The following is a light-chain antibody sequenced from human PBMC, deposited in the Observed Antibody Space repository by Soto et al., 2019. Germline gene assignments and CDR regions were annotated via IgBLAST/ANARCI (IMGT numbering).Light chain of an antibody. CDR2: EVS. CDR3: SSYAGSNNLV. V-gene: IGLV2-8*01. CDR1: SSDVGGYNY. Sequence: QSALTQPPSASGSPGELVSISCTGTSSDVGGYNYVSWYQQSPGKAPKLMIYEVSRRPSGVPDRFSGSKSGNTASLTVSGVRPEDAADYYCSSYAGSNNLVFGGGTKVTVL. J-gene: IGLJ2*01.